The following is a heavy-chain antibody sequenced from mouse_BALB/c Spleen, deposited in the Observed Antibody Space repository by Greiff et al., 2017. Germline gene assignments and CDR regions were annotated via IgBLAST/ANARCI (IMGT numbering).Heavy chain of an antibody. CDR1: GFNIKDTY. CDR3: ASTDYYYAMDY. J-gene: IGHJ4*01. D-gene: IGHD6-1*01. V-gene: IGHV14-3*02. Sequence: VQLQQSGAELVKPGASVKLSCTASGFNIKDTYMHWVKQRPEQGLEWIGRIDPANGNTKYDPKFQGKATITADTSSNTAYLQLSSLTSEDTAVYYCASTDYYYAMDYWGQGTSVTVSS. CDR2: IDPANGNT.